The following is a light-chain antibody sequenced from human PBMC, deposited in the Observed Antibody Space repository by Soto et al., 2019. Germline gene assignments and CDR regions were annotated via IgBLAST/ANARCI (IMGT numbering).Light chain of an antibody. CDR3: QSYDSSLSGPVL. CDR2: GDT. J-gene: IGLJ2*01. V-gene: IGLV1-40*01. CDR1: NSNIGAAYD. Sequence: QSVLTQPPSVSGAPGQRVTISCTGSNSNIGAAYDVNWYQHLPGTAPKLLIYGDTIRPSGVPDRFSGSKSATSASLAIAGLQVEDEGDYYCQSYDSSLSGPVLFGGGTKLTVL.